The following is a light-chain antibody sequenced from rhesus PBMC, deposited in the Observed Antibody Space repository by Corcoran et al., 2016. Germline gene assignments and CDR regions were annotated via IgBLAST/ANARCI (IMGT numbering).Light chain of an antibody. V-gene: IGLV2S9*01. CDR2: DVS. J-gene: IGLJ1*01. CDR3: CSYRIGSTYI. CDR1: SSDIGVYNG. Sequence: QSALTQPPAESKSLEHPVTIACTGPSSDIGVYNGVSWYQQHPGTAPRLLIYDVSKRPSGVPDRFSGSKSGNTASLTISGLQAGDVSAYYGCSYRIGSTYIFGAGTRLTVI.